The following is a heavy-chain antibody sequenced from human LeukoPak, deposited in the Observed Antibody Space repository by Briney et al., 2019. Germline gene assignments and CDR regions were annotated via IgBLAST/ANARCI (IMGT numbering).Heavy chain of an antibody. CDR2: VSGSGDST. Sequence: GGSLRLSCAASGFTFSSYAMSWVRQAPGKGLEWVSGVSGSGDSTYYADSVKGRFTISRDNAKNSLYLQMNSLGAEDTALYYCARHWYSGSYPIDYWGQGTLVTVSS. CDR3: ARHWYSGSYPIDY. J-gene: IGHJ4*02. V-gene: IGHV3-23*01. CDR1: GFTFSSYA. D-gene: IGHD1-26*01.